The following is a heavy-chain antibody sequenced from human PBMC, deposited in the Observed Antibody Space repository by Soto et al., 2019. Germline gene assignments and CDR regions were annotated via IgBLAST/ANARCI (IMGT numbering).Heavy chain of an antibody. CDR1: GYSFTSYW. D-gene: IGHD5-12*01. V-gene: IGHV5-10-1*01. Sequence: GESLKISCKCSGYSFTSYWISWVRQMPGKGLEWMGRIDPSDSYTNYSPSFQGHVTISADKSISTAYLQWSSLKASDTAMYYCARHTDSGYDNGPPDAFDIWGQGTMVTVSS. CDR3: ARHTDSGYDNGPPDAFDI. CDR2: IDPSDSYT. J-gene: IGHJ3*02.